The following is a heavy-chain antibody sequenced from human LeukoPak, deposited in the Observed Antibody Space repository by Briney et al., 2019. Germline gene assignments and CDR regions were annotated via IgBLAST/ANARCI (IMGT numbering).Heavy chain of an antibody. J-gene: IGHJ3*02. V-gene: IGHV3-21*01. CDR2: ISSSSSYI. CDR1: GFTFSSYS. Sequence: GSLRLSCAASGFTFSSYSMNWVRQAPGKGLEWVSSISSSSSYIYYADSVKGRFTISRDNAKNSLYLQMNSLRAEDTAVYCCARAGGPYSSGWVDAFDIWGQGTMVTVSS. CDR3: ARAGGPYSSGWVDAFDI. D-gene: IGHD6-19*01.